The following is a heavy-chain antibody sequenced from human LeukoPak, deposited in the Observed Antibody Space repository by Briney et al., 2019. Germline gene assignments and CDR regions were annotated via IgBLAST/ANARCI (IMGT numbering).Heavy chain of an antibody. CDR3: ARDGTAAGIQYYFDY. D-gene: IGHD6-13*01. Sequence: SQTLSLTCTVSGGSISSGSYYWSWIRQPPGKGLEWIGYIYYSGSTNYNPSLKSRVTISVDTSKNQFSLKLSSVTAADTAVYYCARDGTAAGIQYYFDYWGQGTLVTVSS. V-gene: IGHV4-61*01. J-gene: IGHJ4*02. CDR1: GGSISSGSYY. CDR2: IYYSGST.